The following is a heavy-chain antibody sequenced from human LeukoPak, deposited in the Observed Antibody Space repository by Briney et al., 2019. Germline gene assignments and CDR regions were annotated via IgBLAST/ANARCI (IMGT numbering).Heavy chain of an antibody. CDR2: GDYSGGT. CDR3: AGERGEEYSSGWYKRNYFDN. Sequence: SETLSLTCTVSGDSFSSVTDYWAWIRQPPGKGLEWIASGDYSGGTYYNPSLESRVAISADMSKNQFSLKLTSVTGADTAVYYCAGERGEEYSSGWYKRNYFDNWGQGIRVTVSS. D-gene: IGHD6-19*01. J-gene: IGHJ4*02. V-gene: IGHV4-39*07. CDR1: GDSFSSVTDY.